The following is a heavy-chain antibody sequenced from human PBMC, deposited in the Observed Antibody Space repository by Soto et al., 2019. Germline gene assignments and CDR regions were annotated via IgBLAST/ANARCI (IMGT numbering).Heavy chain of an antibody. J-gene: IGHJ6*02. V-gene: IGHV3-7*04. CDR1: GFTFSDYW. CDR2: IKEDGSDK. Sequence: GGSLRLSCAASGFTFSDYWMTWVRQAPGKGLEWVANIKEDGSDKYYVDSVKGRFTISRDNAKNSLYLQMNSLRAEDTAVYYCARVGVDTTVVDGGYFYYGMDVWGQGTTVTVSS. D-gene: IGHD5-18*01. CDR3: ARVGVDTTVVDGGYFYYGMDV.